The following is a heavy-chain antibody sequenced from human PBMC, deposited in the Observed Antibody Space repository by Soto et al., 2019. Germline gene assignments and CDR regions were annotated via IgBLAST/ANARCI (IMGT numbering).Heavy chain of an antibody. D-gene: IGHD3-22*01. V-gene: IGHV2-70*01. CDR3: ARIQDTGHYYDSTRGFDY. CDR2: IDWDDDK. CDR1: GFSLSTSGMC. Sequence: SGPTLVNPTQTLTLTCTFSGFSLSTSGMCVSWIRQPPGKALEWLALIDWDDDKYYSTSLKTRLTISKDTSKNQVVPTMTNMDPVDTATYYCARIQDTGHYYDSTRGFDYWGQGTLVTVSS. J-gene: IGHJ4*02.